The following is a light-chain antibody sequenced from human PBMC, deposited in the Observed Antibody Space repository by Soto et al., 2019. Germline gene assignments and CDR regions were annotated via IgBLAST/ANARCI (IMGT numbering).Light chain of an antibody. Sequence: EIVLTQSPGTLSLSPGERATLSCRASQSVSSNYLAWYQHKPGQAPRLLIYGASSRAAGIPDRFSGSVSGTDFTLTISRLEPEDFALYYCQQYGSSFTFGPGTKVDIK. CDR1: QSVSSNY. J-gene: IGKJ3*01. CDR3: QQYGSSFT. CDR2: GAS. V-gene: IGKV3-20*01.